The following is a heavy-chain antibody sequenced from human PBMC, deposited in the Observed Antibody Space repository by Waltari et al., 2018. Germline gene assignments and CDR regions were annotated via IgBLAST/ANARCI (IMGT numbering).Heavy chain of an antibody. CDR2: IYHSGST. CDR1: GYSISSGYY. Sequence: QVQLQESGPGLVKPSETLSLTCAVSGYSISSGYYWGWIRQPPGKGLEWIGSIYHSGSTYYNPSLKSRFTISVDTSKNQFSLKLSSVTAADTAVYYCARLGDSSGYPRYYFDYWGQGTLVTVSS. CDR3: ARLGDSSGYPRYYFDY. J-gene: IGHJ4*02. D-gene: IGHD3-22*01. V-gene: IGHV4-38-2*01.